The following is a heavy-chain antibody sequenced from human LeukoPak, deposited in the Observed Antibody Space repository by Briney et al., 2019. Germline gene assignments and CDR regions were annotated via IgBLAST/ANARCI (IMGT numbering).Heavy chain of an antibody. CDR3: AKDSYDTSI. Sequence: GGSLRLSCGASGFTFSNAWMSWVRQAPGKGLEGVSAISDSGGRTFYADAVKGRFTISRDNSKNTLYLQINSLRAEDTAVYYCAKDSYDTSIWGQGTLVTVSA. J-gene: IGHJ4*02. V-gene: IGHV3-23*01. D-gene: IGHD3-22*01. CDR1: GFTFSNAW. CDR2: ISDSGGRT.